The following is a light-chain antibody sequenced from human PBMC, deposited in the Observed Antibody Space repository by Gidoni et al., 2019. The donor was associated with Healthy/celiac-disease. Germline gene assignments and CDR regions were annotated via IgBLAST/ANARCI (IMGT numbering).Light chain of an antibody. CDR1: QSISSW. Sequence: DIQMTQSPSTLSASVGDRVTITCRASQSISSWLDLYQQKPGKAPKLLIYDASSLESGVPSRFSGSGSGTEFTLTISSLQPDDFATYYCQQYNSYPWTFGQGTKVEIK. J-gene: IGKJ1*01. CDR3: QQYNSYPWT. V-gene: IGKV1-5*01. CDR2: DAS.